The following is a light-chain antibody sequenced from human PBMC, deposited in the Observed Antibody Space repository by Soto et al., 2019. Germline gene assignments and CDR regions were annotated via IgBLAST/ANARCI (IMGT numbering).Light chain of an antibody. CDR2: GAS. J-gene: IGKJ1*01. V-gene: IGKV3-15*01. CDR1: QSVSSN. Sequence: EIVMTQSPATLSVSPGERATLSCRASQSVSSNLAWYQQKPGQAPRLLIYGASTRATGIPARFSGSGSGTEFSLTISSLQPDDFGSYYCQHMRTFGQGTKVEMK. CDR3: QHMRT.